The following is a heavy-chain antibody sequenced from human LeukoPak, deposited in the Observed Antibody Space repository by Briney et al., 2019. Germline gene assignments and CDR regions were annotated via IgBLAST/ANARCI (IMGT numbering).Heavy chain of an antibody. CDR1: GFTFDDYA. V-gene: IGHV3-9*01. J-gene: IGHJ4*02. CDR3: AKGRSSGWYHIDY. D-gene: IGHD6-19*01. Sequence: PGGSLRLSCAASGFTFDDYAMHWVRHAPGKGLEWVSGISWNSGSIGYADSVKGRFTISRDNAKNSLYLQMNSLRAEDTALYYCAKGRSSGWYHIDYWGQGTLVTVSS. CDR2: ISWNSGSI.